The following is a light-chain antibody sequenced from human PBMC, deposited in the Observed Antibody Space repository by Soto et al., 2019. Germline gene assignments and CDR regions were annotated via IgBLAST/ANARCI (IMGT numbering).Light chain of an antibody. CDR3: QQSYSRPGT. CDR2: GVS. J-gene: IGKJ1*01. V-gene: IGKV1-39*01. CDR1: QSISSY. Sequence: DIPMALSPSSVPTSVGDRVSIPCRASQSISSYLNWYQQKPGKAPKLLINGVSSLQSGVPLRFIGSGSGTDFTLTISSLQPEDFATYYCQQSYSRPGTFGPGTKVDIK.